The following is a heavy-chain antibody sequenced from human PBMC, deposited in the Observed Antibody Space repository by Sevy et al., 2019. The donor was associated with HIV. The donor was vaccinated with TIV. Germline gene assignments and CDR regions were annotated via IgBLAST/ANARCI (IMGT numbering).Heavy chain of an antibody. J-gene: IGHJ6*02. D-gene: IGHD3-16*01. CDR2: ISYEGNYR. V-gene: IGHV3-30*18. Sequence: GGSLRLSCAASGFTFSTYDIHWVRQAPGKGLEWVAIISYEGNYREYADSVRGRFSMSRDNSKNTVYLQMGGLSSEDTAVYYCAKNRPPGGSYFSRHAMDVWGRGTTVTVSS. CDR1: GFTFSTYD. CDR3: AKNRPPGGSYFSRHAMDV.